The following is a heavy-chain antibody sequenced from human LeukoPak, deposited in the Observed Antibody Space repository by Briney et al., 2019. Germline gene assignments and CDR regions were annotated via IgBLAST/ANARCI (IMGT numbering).Heavy chain of an antibody. D-gene: IGHD1-14*01. CDR2: IYTSGST. CDR1: GGSISNYY. V-gene: IGHV4-4*07. CDR3: AGANSGTGYFDY. J-gene: IGHJ4*02. Sequence: SETLSLTCTVSGGSISNYYWGWIRQPAGKGLEWIGRIYTSGSTNYNPSLKRRGTMSVDTYKNQFSLRLSSVSAADKAVYYCAGANSGTGYFDYWGQGTLVTVSS.